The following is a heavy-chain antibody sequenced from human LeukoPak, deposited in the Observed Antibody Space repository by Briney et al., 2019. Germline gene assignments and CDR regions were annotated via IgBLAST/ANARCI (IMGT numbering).Heavy chain of an antibody. D-gene: IGHD4-17*01. J-gene: IGHJ3*02. CDR2: IYTSGST. V-gene: IGHV4-4*07. CDR1: GGSVSSYY. CDR3: ARGEDYGDYHDAFDI. Sequence: SETQSLTCTVSGGSVSSYYWSWIRQPAGKGLEWIGRIYTSGSTNYNPSLKSRVTMSVDTSKNQFSLKLSSVTAADTAVYYCARGEDYGDYHDAFDIWGQGTMVTVSS.